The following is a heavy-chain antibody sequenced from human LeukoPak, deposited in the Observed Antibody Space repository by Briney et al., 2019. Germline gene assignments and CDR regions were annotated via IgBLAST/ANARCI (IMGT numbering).Heavy chain of an antibody. J-gene: IGHJ4*02. CDR1: GGSISSYY. CDR2: INHSGST. Sequence: SETLSLTCTVSGGSISSYYWSWIRQPPGKGLEWIGEINHSGSTNYNPSLKSRVTISVDTSKNQFSLKLSSVTAADTAVYYCARDRYCSSTSCYEYYFDYWGQGTLVTVSS. D-gene: IGHD2-2*01. CDR3: ARDRYCSSTSCYEYYFDY. V-gene: IGHV4-34*01.